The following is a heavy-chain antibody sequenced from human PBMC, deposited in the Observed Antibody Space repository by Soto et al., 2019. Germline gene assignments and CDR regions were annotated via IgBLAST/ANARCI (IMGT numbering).Heavy chain of an antibody. CDR3: ATRRSSGYWNAFDI. Sequence: WSLRLSCTASGFTVSTHYMNLLRQAPGKGLEWVSVIYSGGDTYYADSVKGRFTISRDNSKTTLYLQMNSLRAEDTAMPYSATRRSSGYWNAFDIWGQGTMVT. D-gene: IGHD3-22*01. J-gene: IGHJ3*02. CDR1: GFTVSTHY. V-gene: IGHV3-53*01. CDR2: IYSGGDT.